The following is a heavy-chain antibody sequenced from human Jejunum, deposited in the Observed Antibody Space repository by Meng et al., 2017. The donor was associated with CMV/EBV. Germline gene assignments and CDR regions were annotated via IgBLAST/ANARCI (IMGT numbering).Heavy chain of an antibody. V-gene: IGHV4-59*01. J-gene: IGHJ4*02. D-gene: IGHD6-25*01. Sequence: CTVSGGAISSYYWSWIRQPPGKGLEWIGYIYYSGSTNYNPSLKSRVTISVDTSKNQFSLKLWSVTAADTAVYYCASGGYNRPLDYWGQGTLVTVSS. CDR2: IYYSGST. CDR1: GGAISSYY. CDR3: ASGGYNRPLDY.